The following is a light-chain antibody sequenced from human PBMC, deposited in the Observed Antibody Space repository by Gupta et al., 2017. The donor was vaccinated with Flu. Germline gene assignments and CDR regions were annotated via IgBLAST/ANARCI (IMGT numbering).Light chain of an antibody. CDR3: SSYTSSSTRV. V-gene: IGLV2-14*01. CDR2: EVS. Sequence: QSALTQPASVSGSPGQSITITCTGTSSDFGPYNYVSWYQHHPGKAPKLIIFEVSNRPSGVSNRFSASKSGNTASLTISGLQTEDEADYYCSSYTSSSTRVFGTGTKVTVL. J-gene: IGLJ1*01. CDR1: SSDFGPYNY.